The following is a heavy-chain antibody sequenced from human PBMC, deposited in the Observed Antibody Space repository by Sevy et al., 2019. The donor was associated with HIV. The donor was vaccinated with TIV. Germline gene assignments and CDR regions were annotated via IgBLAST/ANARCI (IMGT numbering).Heavy chain of an antibody. CDR2: IWFFGTGK. CDR1: GFNFSEHG. CDR3: AKDECGGNCYFDF. J-gene: IGHJ4*02. Sequence: GGSLRLSCAASGFNFSEHGMHWVRQAPGKGLEWVAVIWFFGTGKYYGDSVKGRFTISRDNSKDTLYLQMDSLGPDDTAMYYCAKDECGGNCYFDFWGQGALVTVSS. D-gene: IGHD2-21*02. V-gene: IGHV3-33*03.